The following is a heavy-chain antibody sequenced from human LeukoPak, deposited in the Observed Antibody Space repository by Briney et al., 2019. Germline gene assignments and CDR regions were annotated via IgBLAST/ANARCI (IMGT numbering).Heavy chain of an antibody. Sequence: GGSLRLSCAASGFTFSSYGMSWVRQSPGKGLEWVSAISGGSGTTYYAYYADSVKGRFTISRDNSKNTLYLQMNSLRAEDTAVYYCAKFYDVLTGYFDYWGQGTLVTVSA. J-gene: IGHJ4*02. CDR1: GFTFSSYG. CDR3: AKFYDVLTGYFDY. V-gene: IGHV3-23*01. CDR2: ISGGSGTTYYA. D-gene: IGHD3-9*01.